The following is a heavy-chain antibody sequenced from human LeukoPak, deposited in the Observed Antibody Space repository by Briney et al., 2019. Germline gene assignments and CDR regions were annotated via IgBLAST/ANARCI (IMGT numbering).Heavy chain of an antibody. D-gene: IGHD6-6*01. CDR1: GGSFSGYY. CDR3: ARRGEYSSSGFDY. Sequence: PSETLSLTCAVYGGSFSGYYWSWIRQPPGKGLEWIGEINHSGSTNYNPSLKSRVTISVDTSKNQFSLKLSSVTAADTAVYYCARRGEYSSSGFDYWGQGTLVTVSS. V-gene: IGHV4-34*01. CDR2: INHSGST. J-gene: IGHJ4*02.